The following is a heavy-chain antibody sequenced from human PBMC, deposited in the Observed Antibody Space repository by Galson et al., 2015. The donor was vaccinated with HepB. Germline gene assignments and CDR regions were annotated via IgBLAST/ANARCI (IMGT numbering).Heavy chain of an antibody. V-gene: IGHV3-23*01. J-gene: IGHJ4*02. CDR2: ISGSGGST. CDR3: AKVSSPYDFWSGYFRGVQMDYFDY. D-gene: IGHD3-3*01. CDR1: GFTFSSYA. Sequence: SLRLSCAASGFTFSSYAMSWVRQAPGKGLEWVSAISGSGGSTYYADSVKGRFTISRDNSKNTLYLQMNSLRAEDTAVYYCAKVSSPYDFWSGYFRGVQMDYFDYWGQGTLVTVSS.